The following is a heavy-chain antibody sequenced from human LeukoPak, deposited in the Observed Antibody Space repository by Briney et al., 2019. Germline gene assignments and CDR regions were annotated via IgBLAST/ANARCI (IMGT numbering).Heavy chain of an antibody. Sequence: SETLSLTCTVSGGFISTYYWSWIRQPPGKGLEWIGYIYYSGSTTYNPSLKSRVTISVDTSKNQFSLKLNSVTAADTAVYYCARVEAVAGLGYWGQGTLVTVSS. J-gene: IGHJ4*02. CDR3: ARVEAVAGLGY. D-gene: IGHD6-19*01. CDR1: GGFISTYY. V-gene: IGHV4-59*08. CDR2: IYYSGST.